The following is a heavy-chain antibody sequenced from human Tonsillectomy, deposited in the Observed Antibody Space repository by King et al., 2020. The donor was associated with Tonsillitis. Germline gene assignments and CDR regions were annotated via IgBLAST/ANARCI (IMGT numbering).Heavy chain of an antibody. V-gene: IGHV4-59*01. CDR1: GGSISIYY. CDR3: ARVDRTHLNWGGDWLGWYFDP. CDR2: IYYSGST. D-gene: IGHD2-21*02. J-gene: IGHJ2*01. Sequence: VQLQESGPGLVKPSETLSLTCTVSGGSISIYYWSWIRQPPGKGLEWIGYIYYSGSTNYNPSLKSRVTISVDTSKNQFSLKLNSVTAADTAVYYCARVDRTHLNWGGDWLGWYFDPWGPGTLVPGSS.